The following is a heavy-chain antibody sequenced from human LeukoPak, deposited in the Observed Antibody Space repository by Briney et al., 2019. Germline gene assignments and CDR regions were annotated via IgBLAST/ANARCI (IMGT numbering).Heavy chain of an antibody. CDR2: ISNNGGYT. V-gene: IGHV3-23*01. Sequence: GGSLRLSCAASGFTFSSSAMSWVRQAPGKGLEWVSAISNNGGYTYYADSVQGRFTISRDNSKSTLCLQMNSLRAEDTAVYYCARAPDSSSWYSLDYWGQGTLVTVSS. J-gene: IGHJ4*02. D-gene: IGHD6-13*01. CDR3: ARAPDSSSWYSLDY. CDR1: GFTFSSSA.